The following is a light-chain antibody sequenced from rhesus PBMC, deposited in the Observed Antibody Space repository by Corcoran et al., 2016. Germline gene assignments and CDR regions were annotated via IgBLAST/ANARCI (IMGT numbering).Light chain of an antibody. CDR1: QGTSSW. V-gene: IGKV1-19*01. J-gene: IGKJ1*01. CDR2: AAS. CDR3: QQYDDLPWT. Sequence: DIQMTQSPSSLSASVGDKVTITCHASQGTSSWLAWYQPKPGKAPKPLIYAASSLQSGVPSRFSGRGSGTDDTLTIISLQPEDFANYYCQQYDDLPWTFGQGTKVEIK.